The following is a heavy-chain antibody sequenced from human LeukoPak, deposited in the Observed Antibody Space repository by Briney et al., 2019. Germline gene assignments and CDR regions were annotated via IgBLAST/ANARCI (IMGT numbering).Heavy chain of an antibody. D-gene: IGHD2-15*01. CDR1: GYSFSSYY. CDR3: ARGEYCTAGTCPPGLS. CDR2: INPSGGGT. Sequence: ASVKVSCKASGYSFSSYYMHWVRQVPGQGLEWMGIINPSGGGTSYAEKFQGRVTMTRDTSTSTVYMELSSPRSEDTALYYCARGEYCTAGTCPPGLSWGQGTLVTVSS. J-gene: IGHJ4*02. V-gene: IGHV1-46*01.